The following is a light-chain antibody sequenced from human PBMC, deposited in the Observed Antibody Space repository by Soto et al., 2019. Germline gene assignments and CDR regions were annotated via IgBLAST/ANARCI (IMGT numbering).Light chain of an antibody. Sequence: EILLTQSPGTLSLSPGQRATLSCRASQRLSASDVAWYQQKAGQAPKILIYGVSNRAPGIPDRFTGSGSGADFTLTITRLVPEDFAVYHCQQYGSSPLITFGQGTRLEI. CDR1: QRLSASD. J-gene: IGKJ5*01. V-gene: IGKV3-20*01. CDR2: GVS. CDR3: QQYGSSPLIT.